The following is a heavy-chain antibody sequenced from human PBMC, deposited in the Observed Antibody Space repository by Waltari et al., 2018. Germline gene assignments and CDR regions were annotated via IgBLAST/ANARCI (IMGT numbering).Heavy chain of an antibody. D-gene: IGHD3-22*01. Sequence: QVQLQESGPGLVKPSETLSLTCTVSGGSISSYYWSWIRQPAGKGLEWIGRIYTSGSTNYNPSLKSRGTMSVDTSKNQFSLKLSSVTAADTAVYYCARDLRYYDSSGYYHLDYWGQGTLVTVSS. CDR2: IYTSGST. V-gene: IGHV4-4*07. J-gene: IGHJ4*02. CDR3: ARDLRYYDSSGYYHLDY. CDR1: GGSISSYY.